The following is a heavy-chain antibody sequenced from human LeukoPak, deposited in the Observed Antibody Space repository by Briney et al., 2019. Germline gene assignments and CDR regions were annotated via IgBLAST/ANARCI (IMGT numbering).Heavy chain of an antibody. CDR2: INTNTGNP. CDR3: ARVGLRYFDWVHDAFDI. D-gene: IGHD3-9*01. J-gene: IGHJ3*02. V-gene: IGHV7-4-1*02. Sequence: ASVKVSCKASGYTFTSYAMNWVRQAPGQGLEWMGWINTNTGNPTYAQGFTGRFVFSLDTSVSTAYLQISSLKAEDTAVYYCARVGLRYFDWVHDAFDIWGQGTMVTVSS. CDR1: GYTFTSYA.